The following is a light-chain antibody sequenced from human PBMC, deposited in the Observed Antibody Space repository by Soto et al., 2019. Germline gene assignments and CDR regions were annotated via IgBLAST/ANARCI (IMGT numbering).Light chain of an antibody. J-gene: IGLJ1*01. CDR2: GNT. Sequence: QSALTQPPSVSGAPGQRVTISCTGSSSNIGSTYDVQWYQQLPGTAPKLLIHGNTDRPSGVPDRFSGSKSGTSASLAITGLQADNEADYYCQSYDDSLSVHYVFGTGTKVNRP. V-gene: IGLV1-40*01. CDR3: QSYDDSLSVHYV. CDR1: SSNIGSTYD.